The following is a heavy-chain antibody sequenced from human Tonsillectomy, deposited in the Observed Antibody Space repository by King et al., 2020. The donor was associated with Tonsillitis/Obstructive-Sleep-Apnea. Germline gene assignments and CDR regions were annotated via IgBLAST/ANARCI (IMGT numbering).Heavy chain of an antibody. CDR1: SYTFTSYG. CDR3: ARGTRNNWNDEVDYFDY. D-gene: IGHD1-1*01. CDR2: ISAFYGNT. J-gene: IGHJ4*02. V-gene: IGHV1-18*01. Sequence: QLVQSGAEVKKPGASVKVSCKASSYTFTSYGITWVRQAPGQGLEWMGWISAFYGNTNYAQKLQGGVTMTTDTSTSTAYMELRSLRSDDTAVYYCARGTRNNWNDEVDYFDYWGQGTLVTVSS.